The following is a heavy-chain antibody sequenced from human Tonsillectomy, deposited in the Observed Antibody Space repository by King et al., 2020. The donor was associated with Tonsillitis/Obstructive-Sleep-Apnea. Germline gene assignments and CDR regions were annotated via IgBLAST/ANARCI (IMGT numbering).Heavy chain of an antibody. J-gene: IGHJ4*02. V-gene: IGHV4-39*01. D-gene: IGHD3-9*01. CDR2: LCDSGST. CDR3: ARHMPYYDILTGYYKSYFDY. Sequence: QLQESGPGLVKPSETLSLTCTVSGGSISSSSYYWGWIRQPPGKGLEWIGGLCDSGSTYYNPSLKSRVTISVDTPKNQFSLQRSSVTAADTAVYYCARHMPYYDILTGYYKSYFDYWGQGTLVTVSS. CDR1: GGSISSSSYY.